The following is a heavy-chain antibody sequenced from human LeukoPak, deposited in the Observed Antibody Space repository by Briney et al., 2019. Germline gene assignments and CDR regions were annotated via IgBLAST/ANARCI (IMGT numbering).Heavy chain of an antibody. J-gene: IGHJ4*02. CDR2: IYTSGST. CDR3: ARTASSGSYYGIDY. V-gene: IGHV4-61*02. Sequence: PSETLSLTCTVSGGSISSGSYYWSWIRQPAGKGLEWIGRIYTSGSTNYNPSLKSRVTISVDTSKNQFSLKLNSVTAADTAVYYCARTASSGSYYGIDYWGQGTLVTVSS. D-gene: IGHD1-26*01. CDR1: GGSISSGSYY.